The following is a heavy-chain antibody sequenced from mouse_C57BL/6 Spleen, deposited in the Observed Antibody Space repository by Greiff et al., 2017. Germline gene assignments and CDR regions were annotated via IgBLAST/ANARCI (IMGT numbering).Heavy chain of an antibody. J-gene: IGHJ2*01. Sequence: QVTLKVSGPGLLQSSQTLSLTCSFSGFSLSTSGMGVSWIRQPSGKGLEWLAHIYWDDDKRNKPFLKSRLTISKDTSRNQVVLKITSVDTAETATYYCARRWDDYDGRDFFDYWGQGTTLTVSS. D-gene: IGHD2-4*01. CDR1: GFSLSTSGMG. CDR3: ARRWDDYDGRDFFDY. CDR2: IYWDDDK. V-gene: IGHV8-12*01.